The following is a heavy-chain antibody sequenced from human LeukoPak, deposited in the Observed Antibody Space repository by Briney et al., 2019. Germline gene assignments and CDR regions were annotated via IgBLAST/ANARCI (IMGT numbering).Heavy chain of an antibody. CDR2: TYYRSKWYN. CDR3: ARGGQGDGYSADEAFDF. CDR1: GDSFFGNSTA. Sequence: SQTLSLTCAISGDSFFGNSTAYNWIRQSPSRGLEWLGRTYYRSKWYNDYAVSVKSRITINPDTSKNQLSLQLNSVTPEDTAVYYCARGGQGDGYSADEAFDFWGQGTMVTVSS. J-gene: IGHJ3*01. V-gene: IGHV6-1*01. D-gene: IGHD5-24*01.